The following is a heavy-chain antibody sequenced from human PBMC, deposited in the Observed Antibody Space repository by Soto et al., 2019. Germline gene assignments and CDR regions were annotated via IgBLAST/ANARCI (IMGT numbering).Heavy chain of an antibody. CDR1: GFTFSSYA. CDR2: IGGSGSHT. Sequence: PGGSLRLSCAASGFTFSSYAMKWVRQAPGKGLEWVSFIGGSGSHTYYADSVKGRFTISRDNAKNTLYLQMNSLRAEDTAVYYCAREGCSGGSCYYAFAICGQGTMVTVSS. V-gene: IGHV3-21*01. D-gene: IGHD2-15*01. J-gene: IGHJ3*02. CDR3: AREGCSGGSCYYAFAI.